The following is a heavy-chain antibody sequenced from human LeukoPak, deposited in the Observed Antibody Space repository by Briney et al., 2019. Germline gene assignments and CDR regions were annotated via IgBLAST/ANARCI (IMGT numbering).Heavy chain of an antibody. V-gene: IGHV4-39*02. D-gene: IGHD6-13*01. J-gene: IGHJ4*02. Sequence: SETLSLTCTASGGSISSSSYYWGWIRQPPGKGLEWIGSIYYSGSTYYNPSLKSRVTISVDTSKNQFSLKLSSVTAADTAVYYCAKDSSTWGNLAGHFDSWGQGTLVTVSS. CDR3: AKDSSTWGNLAGHFDS. CDR1: GGSISSSSYY. CDR2: IYYSGST.